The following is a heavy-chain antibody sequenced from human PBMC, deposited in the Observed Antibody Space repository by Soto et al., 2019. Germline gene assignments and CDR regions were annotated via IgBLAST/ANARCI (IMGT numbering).Heavy chain of an antibody. Sequence: QVELVQSGAEVKKPGSSVKVSCQASEDTFRNYAISWVRQAPGHGLEWMGGIIPIFGTANYAQKFQGRVTITADTSANSVYLELSSLRSEDTAVYYCASTKYDSSVYYCWYLGHWGRGTLVTVSS. D-gene: IGHD3-22*01. J-gene: IGHJ2*01. V-gene: IGHV1-69*06. CDR2: IIPIFGTA. CDR3: ASTKYDSSVYYCWYLGH. CDR1: EDTFRNYA.